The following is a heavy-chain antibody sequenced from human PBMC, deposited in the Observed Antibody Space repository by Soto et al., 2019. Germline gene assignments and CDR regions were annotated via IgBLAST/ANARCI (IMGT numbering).Heavy chain of an antibody. D-gene: IGHD3-3*01. V-gene: IGHV1-18*01. CDR2: ISAYNGNT. J-gene: IGHJ6*02. CDR3: ARDKDYYDFWSGYYTDIYYYGMDV. Sequence: QVQLVQSGAEVKKPGASVKVSCKASGYTFTSYGISWVRQAPGQGLEWMGWISAYNGNTNYAQKLQGRVTMTTDTSTSTAYMEVRSLRSDDTAVYYCARDKDYYDFWSGYYTDIYYYGMDVWGQGTTVTVSS. CDR1: GYTFTSYG.